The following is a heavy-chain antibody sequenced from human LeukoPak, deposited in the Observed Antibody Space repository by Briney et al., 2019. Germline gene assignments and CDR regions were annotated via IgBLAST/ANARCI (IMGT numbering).Heavy chain of an antibody. D-gene: IGHD3-22*01. J-gene: IGHJ4*02. CDR1: GYSISSGYY. CDR3: ARDSPYYYDSSGFYYFDY. CDR2: IYHSGST. Sequence: SETLSLTCTVSGYSISSGYYWGWIRQPPGKGLEWIGSIYHSGSTYYNPSLKSRVTISVDTSKNQFSLKLSSVTAADTAAYYCARDSPYYYDSSGFYYFDYWGQETLVTVSS. V-gene: IGHV4-38-2*02.